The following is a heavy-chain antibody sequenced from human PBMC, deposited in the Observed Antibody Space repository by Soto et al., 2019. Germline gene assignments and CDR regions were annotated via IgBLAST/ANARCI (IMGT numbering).Heavy chain of an antibody. J-gene: IGHJ4*02. V-gene: IGHV1-18*04. CDR1: GYTFTSYG. CDR2: ISAYNGNT. CDR3: ATPAGSRQYNWNNQPFDY. D-gene: IGHD1-20*01. Sequence: QVQLVQSGAEVKKPGASVNVSCKASGYTFTSYGISWVRQAPGQGIEWMGWISAYNGNTNYAQKLQGRVTMTTDTPTSTAYMELRSLRSDDTAVYYCATPAGSRQYNWNNQPFDYWGQGTLVTVSS.